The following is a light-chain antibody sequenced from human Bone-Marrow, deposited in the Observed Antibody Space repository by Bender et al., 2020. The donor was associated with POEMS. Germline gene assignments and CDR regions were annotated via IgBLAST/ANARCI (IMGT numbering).Light chain of an antibody. CDR1: NIGNKS. CDR2: DDS. V-gene: IGLV3-21*03. CDR3: QAWDSSTVV. Sequence: SYVLTQPPSESVAPGKTAKLTCGGDNIGNKSVHWYQQKPGQAPVLVVSDDSDRPAGIPERFSGSNSGNTAALTIGGTQAMDEADYYCQAWDSSTVVFGGGTRLTVL. J-gene: IGLJ2*01.